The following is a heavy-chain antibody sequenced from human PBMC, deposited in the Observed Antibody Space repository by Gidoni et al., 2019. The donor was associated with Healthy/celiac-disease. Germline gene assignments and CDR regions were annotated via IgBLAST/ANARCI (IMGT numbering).Heavy chain of an antibody. J-gene: IGHJ3*02. D-gene: IGHD2-21*01. V-gene: IGHV2-5*02. Sequence: QITLTASGPTLVQPTQTLTLTCTFPGSSLSTMVVRLGWVRQPPGKALAWLALIYWDDDKRYTPSLKTRLTITKDTSKTQVALKMTNMEPLHTATYYCAHSAIATSFARRQVGDAFDIWGQGTMVTASS. CDR1: GSSLSTMVVR. CDR3: AHSAIATSFARRQVGDAFDI. CDR2: IYWDDDK.